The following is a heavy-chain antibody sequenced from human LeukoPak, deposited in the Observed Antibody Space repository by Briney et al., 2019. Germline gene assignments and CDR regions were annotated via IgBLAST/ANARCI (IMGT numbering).Heavy chain of an antibody. J-gene: IGHJ4*02. V-gene: IGHV3-21*01. D-gene: IGHD4-17*01. Sequence: PGESLRLSCAASGFTFSSYSMNWVRQAPGKGLEWVSSISSSSSYIYYADSVKGRFTISRDNAKNSLYLQMNSLRAEDTAVYYCARLRERTVDYWGQGTLVTVSS. CDR2: ISSSSSYI. CDR1: GFTFSSYS. CDR3: ARLRERTVDY.